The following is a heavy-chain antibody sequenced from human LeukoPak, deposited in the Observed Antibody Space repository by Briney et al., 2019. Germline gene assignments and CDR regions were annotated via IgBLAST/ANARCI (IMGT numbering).Heavy chain of an antibody. V-gene: IGHV3-30*18. J-gene: IGHJ4*02. CDR3: AKDHTNFIFDY. D-gene: IGHD3-3*01. CDR2: ISYDGSNK. CDR1: GFTFSSYG. Sequence: GALRLSCAASGFTFSSYGMHWVRQAPGKGLEWVAVISYDGSNKYYADSVKGRFTISRDNSKNTLYLQMNSLRAEDTAVYYCAKDHTNFIFDYWGQGTLVTVSS.